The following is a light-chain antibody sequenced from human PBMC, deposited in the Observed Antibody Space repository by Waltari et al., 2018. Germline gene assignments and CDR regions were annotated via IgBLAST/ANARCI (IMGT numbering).Light chain of an antibody. CDR2: GAS. V-gene: IGKV3-15*01. CDR3: HQYNNWPRT. CDR1: QSVGIK. J-gene: IGKJ1*01. Sequence: EIVMTQSPATLSVSPGERATLSCRASQSVGIKLAWYQHKPGQVPRLFIYGASTRATGFPARFSGSGSGTEFTLTISSLQSEDFAVYYCHQYNNWPRTFGQGTKVEIK.